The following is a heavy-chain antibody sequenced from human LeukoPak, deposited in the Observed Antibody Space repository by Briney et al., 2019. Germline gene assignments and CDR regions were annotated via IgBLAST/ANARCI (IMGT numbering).Heavy chain of an antibody. CDR3: ARRLDYYDTSGYHTLDY. CDR1: GYTFSNYG. V-gene: IGHV1-18*01. J-gene: IGHJ4*02. CDR2: ISAYNGNT. Sequence: ASVKVSCKASGYTFSNYGITWVRQAPGQGPEWMGWISAYNGNTDYAQNLQGRVTMATDTSTSTAYMELRSLRSDDTAVYYCARRLDYYDTSGYHTLDYWGQGTLVTVSS. D-gene: IGHD3-22*01.